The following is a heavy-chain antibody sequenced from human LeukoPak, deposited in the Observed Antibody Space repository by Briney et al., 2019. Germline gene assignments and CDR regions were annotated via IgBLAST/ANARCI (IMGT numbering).Heavy chain of an antibody. D-gene: IGHD1-14*01. V-gene: IGHV6-1*01. CDR2: TYYRSKWNN. CDR3: AREVFKYGRFYFDY. Sequence: SQTLSLTCGISGDSVSSNTGAWNWIRQSPSRGLEWLGKTYYRSKWNNDYAVSVKDRITINPDTSKDQFSLQLNSVTPEDTAVYYCAREVFKYGRFYFDYWGQGTPVTVSS. CDR1: GDSVSSNTGA. J-gene: IGHJ4*02.